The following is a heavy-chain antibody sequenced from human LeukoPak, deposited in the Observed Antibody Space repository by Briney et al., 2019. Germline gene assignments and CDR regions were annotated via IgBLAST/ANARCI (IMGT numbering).Heavy chain of an antibody. D-gene: IGHD1-7*01. CDR2: ISWNSGSI. CDR1: GFTFDDYD. Sequence: HPGGSLRLSCAASGFTFDDYDMHWVRQAPGKGLEWVSGISWNSGSIGYADSVKGRFTISRDNDKNSLYLQMNILRDEDTALYYCAKDMGLELRYYCGMDVWGQGTTVTVSS. J-gene: IGHJ6*02. CDR3: AKDMGLELRYYCGMDV. V-gene: IGHV3-9*01.